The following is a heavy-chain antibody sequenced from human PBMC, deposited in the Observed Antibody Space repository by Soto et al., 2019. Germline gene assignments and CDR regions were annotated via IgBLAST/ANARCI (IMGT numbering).Heavy chain of an antibody. CDR3: ARFPQTAIVGAAYFDY. CDR1: GGTFSSYS. D-gene: IGHD1-26*01. Sequence: QVQLVQSGAEVKKPGSSVKVSCKASGGTFSSYSISWVRQAPGQGLEWMGRIIPILGIANYAQKFQGRVTITADKSTSTAYMELSSLRSEATAVYYCARFPQTAIVGAAYFDYWGQGTLVTVSS. V-gene: IGHV1-69*02. J-gene: IGHJ4*02. CDR2: IIPILGIA.